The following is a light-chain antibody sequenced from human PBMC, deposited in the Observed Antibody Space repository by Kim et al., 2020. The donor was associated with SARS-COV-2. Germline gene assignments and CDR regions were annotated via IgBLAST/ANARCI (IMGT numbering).Light chain of an antibody. Sequence: EIVLTQSPGTLSLSPGERATLSRRASQSINSNYLTWYQHKPGQAPRLLIYGATSMATGIPDRFSGSGSGTDFTLTISRLQPEDFAVYYCQQYPRSLHTFGPGTKLEI. CDR2: GAT. J-gene: IGKJ2*01. CDR3: QQYPRSLHT. V-gene: IGKV3-20*01. CDR1: QSINSNY.